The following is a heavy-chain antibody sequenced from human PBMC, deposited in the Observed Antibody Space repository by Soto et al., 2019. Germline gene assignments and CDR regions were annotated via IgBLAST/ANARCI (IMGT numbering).Heavy chain of an antibody. CDR1: GFTFSSYW. CDR3: ARGPESLGYCSSTSCHEYYFDY. J-gene: IGHJ4*02. D-gene: IGHD2-2*01. CDR2: INSDGSST. V-gene: IGHV3-74*01. Sequence: GGSLRLSCAASGFTFSSYWMHWVRQAPGKGLVWVSRINSDGSSTSYADSVKGRFTISRDNAKNTLYLQMNSLRAEDTAVYYCARGPESLGYCSSTSCHEYYFDYWGQGTLVTV.